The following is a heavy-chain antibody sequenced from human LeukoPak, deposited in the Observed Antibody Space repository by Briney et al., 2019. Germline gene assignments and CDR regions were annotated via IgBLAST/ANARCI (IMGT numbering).Heavy chain of an antibody. CDR2: INHSGST. CDR1: GGSFSGYY. J-gene: IGHJ4*02. CDR3: ARLPYSSDRGGDY. Sequence: PSETLSLTCAVYGGSFSGYYWNWIRQPPGKGLEWIGEINHSGSTSYNPSLKSRVTISVDTSKNQFSLKLSSVTAADTAVYYCARLPYSSDRGGDYWGQGTLVTVSS. V-gene: IGHV4-34*01. D-gene: IGHD6-25*01.